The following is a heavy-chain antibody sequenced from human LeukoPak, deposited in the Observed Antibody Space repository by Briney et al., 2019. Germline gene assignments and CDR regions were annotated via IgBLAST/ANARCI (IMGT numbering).Heavy chain of an antibody. CDR2: IIPIFGTA. D-gene: IGHD4-17*01. V-gene: IGHV1-69*13. J-gene: IGHJ6*02. CDR3: ARDPHYAKYGMDV. CDR1: GGTFSSYA. Sequence: ASVKVSCKASGGTFSSYAISWVRQAPGQGLEWMGGIIPIFGTANYAQKFQGRVTITADESTSTAYMELSSLRSEDTAVYYCARDPHYAKYGMDVWGQGTTVTVSS.